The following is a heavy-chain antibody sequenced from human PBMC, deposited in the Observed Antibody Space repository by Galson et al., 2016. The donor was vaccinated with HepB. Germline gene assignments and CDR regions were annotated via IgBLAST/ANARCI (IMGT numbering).Heavy chain of an antibody. CDR3: ARRRGVKFDP. CDR2: ISYRGGT. J-gene: IGHJ5*02. D-gene: IGHD3-10*01. CDR1: GDSITDYY. V-gene: IGHV4-59*08. Sequence: SETLSLTCTVSGDSITDYYWMWIRQPPGKGLEWIGYISYRGGTKYSPSLKSRISMSLDTSKNQLSLRVFSVTAADTAVYYCARRRGVKFDPWGQGTLVTVSS.